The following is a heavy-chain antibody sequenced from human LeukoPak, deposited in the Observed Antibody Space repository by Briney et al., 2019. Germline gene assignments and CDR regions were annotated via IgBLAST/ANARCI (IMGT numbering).Heavy chain of an antibody. V-gene: IGHV4-34*01. CDR2: INHSGST. CDR1: GGSFSGYY. D-gene: IGHD5-18*01. J-gene: IGHJ4*02. Sequence: PSETLSLTCAVYGGSFSGYYWSWIRQPPGKGLEWIGEINHSGSTNYNPSLKSRVTISVDTSKNQFSLKLSSVTAADMAVYYCARHRRGYSYAPFDYWGQGTLVTVSS. CDR3: ARHRRGYSYAPFDY.